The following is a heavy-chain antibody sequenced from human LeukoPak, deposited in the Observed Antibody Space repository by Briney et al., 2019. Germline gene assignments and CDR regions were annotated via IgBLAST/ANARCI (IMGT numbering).Heavy chain of an antibody. CDR1: GFTFSSYA. V-gene: IGHV3-23*01. Sequence: GGSLRLSCAASGFTFSSYAMSWVRQAPGKGLEWVSAISGSVGSTYYADSVKGRFTISRDSSKNTLYLQMNSLRAEDTAVYYCAKDSSGYYRAFDYWGQGTLVTVSS. D-gene: IGHD3-22*01. CDR2: ISGSVGST. CDR3: AKDSSGYYRAFDY. J-gene: IGHJ4*02.